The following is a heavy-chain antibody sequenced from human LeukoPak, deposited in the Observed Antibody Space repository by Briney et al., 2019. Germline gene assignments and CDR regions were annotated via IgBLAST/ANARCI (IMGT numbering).Heavy chain of an antibody. CDR2: ISSDGNNK. CDR3: HIVAVTAHSPPDSLDV. J-gene: IGHJ3*01. CDR1: GFTFSTFL. Sequence: GRSLRLSCSASGFTFSTFLMPWVRQAPGKGLEWVAVISSDGNNKYYADSVKGRFRISRDNSKKTLYLQMNGLRTEDTAVYHCHIVAVTAHSPPDSLDVWGQGTLVTVTS. D-gene: IGHD2-21*02. V-gene: IGHV3-30*01.